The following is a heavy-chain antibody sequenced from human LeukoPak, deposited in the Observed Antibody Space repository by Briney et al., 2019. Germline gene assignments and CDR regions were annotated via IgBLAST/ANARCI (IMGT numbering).Heavy chain of an antibody. CDR3: ATDRGWRTSGYYLYYFEY. CDR1: GFTFSTYS. V-gene: IGHV3-7*01. J-gene: IGHJ4*02. CDR2: IKHDGSEK. D-gene: IGHD3-3*01. Sequence: GGSLRLSCAASGFTFSTYSIHWVRQAPGKGLEWVASIKHDGSEKYYVDSVRGRFTISRDNTKNLLYLQMSSLRAEDTAVYYCATDRGWRTSGYYLYYFEYWGQGTLVTFSS.